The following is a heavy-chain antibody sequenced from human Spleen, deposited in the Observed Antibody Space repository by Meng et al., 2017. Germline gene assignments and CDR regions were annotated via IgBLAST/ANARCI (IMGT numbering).Heavy chain of an antibody. J-gene: IGHJ6*02. D-gene: IGHD5-18*01. Sequence: GESLKISCKGSGYSFTSYWIGWVRQMPGKGLEWMGIIYPGDSDTRYSPSFQGQVTISADKSISTAYLKWSSLKASDTAMYYCARRDVDTALARGMDVWGQGKKVTVS. CDR2: IYPGDSDT. CDR3: ARRDVDTALARGMDV. CDR1: GYSFTSYW. V-gene: IGHV5-51*01.